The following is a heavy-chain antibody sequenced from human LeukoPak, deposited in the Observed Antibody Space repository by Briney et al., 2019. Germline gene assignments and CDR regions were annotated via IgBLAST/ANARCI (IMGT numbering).Heavy chain of an antibody. CDR3: ASGSRPGYYYYYMDV. Sequence: SETLSLTCAVYGASFSGYYWSWIRHPPGKGLEWGGEINHSGSTNYNTSLKSQVTISVDTYKTQFTLKLSSVTAAATAVYYCASGSRPGYYYYYMDVWGKGTTVTVSS. CDR2: INHSGST. D-gene: IGHD6-6*01. V-gene: IGHV4-34*01. CDR1: GASFSGYY. J-gene: IGHJ6*03.